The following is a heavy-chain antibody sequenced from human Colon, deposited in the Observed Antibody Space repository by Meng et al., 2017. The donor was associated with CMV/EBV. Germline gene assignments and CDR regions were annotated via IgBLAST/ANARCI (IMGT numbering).Heavy chain of an antibody. CDR2: LTPSGDST. V-gene: IGHV3-23*01. Sequence: GESLKISCAASGFTFSTYAMTWVRQAPGKGLEWVSALTPSGDSTFYADSVKGRFTISRDNSKNTLHLQMNSLGAEDTAVYYCATGQDRYHYWGQGTTVTVSS. D-gene: IGHD1-1*01. CDR3: ATGQDRYHY. J-gene: IGHJ6*02. CDR1: GFTFSTYA.